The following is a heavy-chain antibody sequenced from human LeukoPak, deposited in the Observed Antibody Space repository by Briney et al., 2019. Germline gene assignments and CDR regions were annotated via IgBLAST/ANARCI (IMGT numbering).Heavy chain of an antibody. J-gene: IGHJ6*02. CDR2: INPSGGST. D-gene: IGHD2-8*01. V-gene: IGHV1-46*01. CDR3: ARDSPPEDIVLMAEGNYYYYYNGMDV. CDR1: GYTFTSYY. Sequence: ASVKVSCKASGYTFTSYYMHWVRQAPGQGLEWMGIINPSGGSTSYAQKFQGRVTMTRDTSTSTVYMELSSLRSEDTAVYYCARDSPPEDIVLMAEGNYYYYYNGMDVWGQGTTVTVSS.